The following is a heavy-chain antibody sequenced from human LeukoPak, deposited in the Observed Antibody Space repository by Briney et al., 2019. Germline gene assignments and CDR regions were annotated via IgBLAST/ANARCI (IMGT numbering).Heavy chain of an antibody. CDR2: ISDGGSTI. V-gene: IGHV3-48*03. J-gene: IGHJ4*02. Sequence: GGSLRLSCEASGFTFSSYEMNWVRQAPGKGLEWVSYISDGGSTIFYADSVKGRFTISRDNAKSSLYLQMNSLRAEDTAVYYCAKDRVWSPTVADYWGQGTLVTVSS. CDR3: AKDRVWSPTVADY. CDR1: GFTFSSYE. D-gene: IGHD4-23*01.